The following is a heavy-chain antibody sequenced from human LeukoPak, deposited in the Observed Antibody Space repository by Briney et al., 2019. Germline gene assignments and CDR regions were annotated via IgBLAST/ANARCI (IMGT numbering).Heavy chain of an antibody. Sequence: GGSLRLSSAASGVTFCSYSMNCVCHAPREGLWRVSSISSSSGYIYYADSVKGQFTISRDNSKNTLYLQMNSLRAEDTAVYYCAKAGAVVVVAAKFFDYWGQGTLVTVSS. J-gene: IGHJ4*02. CDR3: AKAGAVVVVAAKFFDY. CDR2: ISSSSGYI. V-gene: IGHV3-21*04. D-gene: IGHD2-15*01. CDR1: GVTFCSYS.